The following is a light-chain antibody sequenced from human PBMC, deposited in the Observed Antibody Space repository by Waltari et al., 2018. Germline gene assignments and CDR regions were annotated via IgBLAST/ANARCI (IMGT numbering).Light chain of an antibody. Sequence: QSALTQPASVSGSPGQSITISCTGTNSDIGASNYVSWYQQHPGKAPILIIFDVTFRSAGVSHRFSGSKSGNTASLTISGLQAEYEADYFCASYIVSALELFGGGTRLTVL. J-gene: IGLJ3*02. CDR2: DVT. V-gene: IGLV2-14*03. CDR3: ASYIVSALEL. CDR1: NSDIGASNY.